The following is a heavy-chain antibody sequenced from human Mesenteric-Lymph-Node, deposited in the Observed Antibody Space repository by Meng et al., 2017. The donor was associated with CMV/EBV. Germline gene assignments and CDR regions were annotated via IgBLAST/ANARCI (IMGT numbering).Heavy chain of an antibody. CDR3: ARGLAGNTPDAFDI. J-gene: IGHJ3*02. CDR2: IYHSGST. CDR1: AYSISSDYY. Sequence: SETLSLTCTVSAYSISSDYYWGWIRQPPGKGLEWIGSIYHSGSTYYNPSLKSRVPVSVDASKNQFSLKLSSVTAADTAVYYCARGLAGNTPDAFDIWSQGTMVTVSS. V-gene: IGHV4-38-2*02. D-gene: IGHD6-19*01.